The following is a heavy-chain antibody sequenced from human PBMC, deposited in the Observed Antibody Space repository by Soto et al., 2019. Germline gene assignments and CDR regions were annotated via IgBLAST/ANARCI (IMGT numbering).Heavy chain of an antibody. V-gene: IGHV1-8*01. CDR2: MNPGSGDT. CDR1: GYTFTNND. D-gene: IGHD3-10*01. Sequence: SVNVSCKGSGYTFTNNDVSWVRQAIGQGLEWMGWMNPGSGDTGYAQKFQGRVTMTRDISIATAYMELSSLRSDDTAIYYCATMATFGSLNWFDPWGQGTLVTVS. J-gene: IGHJ5*02. CDR3: ATMATFGSLNWFDP.